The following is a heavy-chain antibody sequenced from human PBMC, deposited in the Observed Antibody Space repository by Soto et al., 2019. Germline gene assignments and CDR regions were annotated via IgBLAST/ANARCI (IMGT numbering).Heavy chain of an antibody. CDR2: VYYGGST. CDR1: GGSISSYY. J-gene: IGHJ4*02. Sequence: PSETLSLTCTVSGGSISSYYWSWIRQPPGKGLEWIGYVYYGGSTNYNPSLKSRVTISVDTSKNQFSLKLSSVTAADTAVYYCARPKSGSSFRYWGQGPLVTVSS. D-gene: IGHD1-26*01. CDR3: ARPKSGSSFRY. V-gene: IGHV4-59*01.